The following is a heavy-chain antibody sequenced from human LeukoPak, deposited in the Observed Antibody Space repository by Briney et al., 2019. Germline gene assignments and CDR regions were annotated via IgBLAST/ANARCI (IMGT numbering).Heavy chain of an antibody. V-gene: IGHV3-43D*03. CDR1: GFTFDDYA. CDR2: ISWDGGST. J-gene: IGHJ1*01. Sequence: GGSLRLSCAASGFTFDDYAMHWVRQAPGKGLEWVSLISWDGGSTYYADSVKGRFTISRDNSKNSLYLQMNSLGAEDTALYYCAKGLGQVYFQHWGQGTLVTVSS. CDR3: AKGLGQVYFQH.